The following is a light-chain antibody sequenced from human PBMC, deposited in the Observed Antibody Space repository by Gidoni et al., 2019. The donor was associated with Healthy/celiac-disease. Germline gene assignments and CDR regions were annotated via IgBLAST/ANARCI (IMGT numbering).Light chain of an antibody. Sequence: QSALTQPAAVSGSPGQSITISCTGTSSEVGGYNYVAWYQQHPVKAPKLMIYDVSNRPSGVSNRFSGSKSGNTASLTLSGPQAEDEADYYCSSYTSSSTLVFGGGTKLTVL. V-gene: IGLV2-14*01. CDR2: DVS. CDR1: SSEVGGYNY. J-gene: IGLJ2*01. CDR3: SSYTSSSTLV.